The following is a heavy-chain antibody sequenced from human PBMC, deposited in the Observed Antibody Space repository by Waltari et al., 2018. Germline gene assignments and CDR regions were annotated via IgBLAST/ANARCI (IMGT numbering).Heavy chain of an antibody. D-gene: IGHD3-16*01. J-gene: IGHJ4*02. CDR1: GFPCSRQR. CDR3: ARGEGAPRAFDY. Sequence: EVQLVESGGGLVKPGGSLRPPWAASGFPCSRQRLKWVRQAPGKGLEWVSSISSSSSYIYYADSVKGRFTISRDNAKNSLYLQMNSLRAEDTAVYYCARGEGAPRAFDYWGQGTLVTVSS. CDR2: ISSSSSYI. V-gene: IGHV3-21*01.